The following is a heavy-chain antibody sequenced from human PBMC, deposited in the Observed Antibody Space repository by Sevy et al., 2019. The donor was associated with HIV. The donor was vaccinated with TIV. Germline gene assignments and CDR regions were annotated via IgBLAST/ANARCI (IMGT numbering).Heavy chain of an antibody. CDR2: ISPYTGDK. Sequence: ASVKVSCRVSGYTFRRYGISWVRQAPGQGLEWMGWISPYTGDKDFAQKVQGRIPMTSDTSTSTAYMELRSLRSDDTAVYYWARDKPQGVVVLPGAMWGGVDYWGQGTLVTVSS. J-gene: IGHJ4*02. V-gene: IGHV1-18*01. CDR1: GYTFRRYG. D-gene: IGHD2-2*01. CDR3: ARDKPQGVVVLPGAMWGGVDY.